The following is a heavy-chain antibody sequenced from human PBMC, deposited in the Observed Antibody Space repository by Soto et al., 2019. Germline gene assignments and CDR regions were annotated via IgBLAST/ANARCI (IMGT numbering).Heavy chain of an antibody. CDR1: GGSVISGSYY. D-gene: IGHD3-3*01. Sequence: KTSETLSLTCTVSGGSVISGSYYWSWIRQPPGKGLEWIGYIYYSGSTNYNPSLKSRVTISVDTSKNQFSLKLSSVTAADTAVYYCARDRPGFGVGYNWFDPWGQGTLVTVSS. CDR2: IYYSGST. CDR3: ARDRPGFGVGYNWFDP. V-gene: IGHV4-61*01. J-gene: IGHJ5*02.